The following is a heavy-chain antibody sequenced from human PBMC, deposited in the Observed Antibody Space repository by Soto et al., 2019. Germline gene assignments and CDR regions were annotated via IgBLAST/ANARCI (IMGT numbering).Heavy chain of an antibody. CDR1: GGSISSYY. CDR3: ARAKKTVEMATIFYYGIDV. Sequence: PSETLSLTCTVSGGSISSYYWSWIRQPPGKGLEWIGYIYYSGSTNYNPSLKSRVTISVDTSKNQFSLKLSSVTAADTAVYYCARAKKTVEMATIFYYGIDVWGQGTTVTVSS. J-gene: IGHJ6*02. CDR2: IYYSGST. V-gene: IGHV4-59*01. D-gene: IGHD5-12*01.